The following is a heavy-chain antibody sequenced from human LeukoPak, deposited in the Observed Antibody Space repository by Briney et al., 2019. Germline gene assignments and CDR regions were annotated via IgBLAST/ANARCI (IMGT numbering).Heavy chain of an antibody. CDR2: INPNSGGT. D-gene: IGHD6-19*01. CDR1: GYTFTGYY. J-gene: IGHJ4*02. CDR3: ARIAVAVFSDRRGGADY. V-gene: IGHV1-2*02. Sequence: ASVKVSCKASGYTFTGYYMHWVRQAPGQGLEWMGWINPNSGGTNYAQKFQGRVTMTRDTSISTAYMELSRLRSDDTAVYYCARIAVAVFSDRRGGADYWGQGTLVTVSS.